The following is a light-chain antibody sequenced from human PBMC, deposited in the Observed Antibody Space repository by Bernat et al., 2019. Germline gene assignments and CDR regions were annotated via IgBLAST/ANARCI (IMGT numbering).Light chain of an antibody. Sequence: QSALPQPASVSASPGQSITISCTGTISDVGSNNIVSWYQQHPGKVPKLMIYEVTKRLSGVSSRFSGAKSGNTASLTISGLQAEDGANYYCCAFDGVNTSWIFGGGTKLTVL. J-gene: IGLJ3*02. CDR1: ISDVGSNNI. V-gene: IGLV2-23*02. CDR2: EVT. CDR3: CAFDGVNTSWI.